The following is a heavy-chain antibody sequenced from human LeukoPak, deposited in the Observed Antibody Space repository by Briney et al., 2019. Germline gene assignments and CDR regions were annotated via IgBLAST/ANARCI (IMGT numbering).Heavy chain of an antibody. CDR3: AREDSSGDIDY. D-gene: IGHD3-22*01. V-gene: IGHV1-2*02. Sequence: ASVKVSCKASGGTFSSYAISWVRQAPGQGLEWMGWINPNSGGTNYAQKFQGRVTMTRDTSISTAYMELSRLRSDDTAVYYCAREDSSGDIDYWGQGTLVTVSS. J-gene: IGHJ4*02. CDR2: INPNSGGT. CDR1: GGTFSSYA.